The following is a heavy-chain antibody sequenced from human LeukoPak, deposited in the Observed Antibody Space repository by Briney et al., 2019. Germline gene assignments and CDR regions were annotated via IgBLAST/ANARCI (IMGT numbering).Heavy chain of an antibody. CDR3: ARDDWNYGSSMDV. J-gene: IGHJ6*02. CDR2: IYYSGST. D-gene: IGHD1-7*01. Sequence: PSETLSLTCTVSGGSISSYYWSWIRQPPGKGLEWIGYIYYSGSTNYNPSLKSRVTISVDTSKNQFSLKLSSVTAADTAVYYCARDDWNYGSSMDVWGQGTTVTVSS. V-gene: IGHV4-59*01. CDR1: GGSISSYY.